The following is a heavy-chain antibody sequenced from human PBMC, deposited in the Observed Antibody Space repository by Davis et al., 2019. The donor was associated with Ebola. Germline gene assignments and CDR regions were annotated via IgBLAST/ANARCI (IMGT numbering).Heavy chain of an antibody. D-gene: IGHD3-3*01. V-gene: IGHV1-46*01. CDR3: ARGTYDFWSGTPGY. Sequence: ASVKVSCKASGYTFTGYYMHWVRQAPGQGLEWMGWINPSGGSTSYAQKFQGRVTMTRDTSTGTVYMELSSLRSEDTTVYYCARGTYDFWSGTPGYWGQGTLVTVSS. CDR2: INPSGGST. CDR1: GYTFTGYY. J-gene: IGHJ4*02.